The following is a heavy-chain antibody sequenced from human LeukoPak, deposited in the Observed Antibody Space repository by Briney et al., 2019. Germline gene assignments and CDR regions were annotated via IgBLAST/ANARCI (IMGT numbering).Heavy chain of an antibody. CDR3: ASLRSGVYFDY. V-gene: IGHV3-74*01. J-gene: IGHJ4*02. Sequence: GQSLTLSCAAAGFTFSSSWMHWVRQAQGKGLVWVSRMNGDGSSTNYADSVKGRFTISRDNAKNTMYLQMNSLRVEDTAVYYCASLRSGVYFDYWGQGTLVTVSS. CDR2: MNGDGSST. CDR1: GFTFSSSW. D-gene: IGHD3-10*01.